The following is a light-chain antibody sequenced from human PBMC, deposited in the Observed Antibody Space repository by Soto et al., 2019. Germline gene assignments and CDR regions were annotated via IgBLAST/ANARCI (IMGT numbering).Light chain of an antibody. CDR2: GNS. CDR1: SSNIGGSYD. CDR3: QSYDSSPSGSV. J-gene: IGLJ2*01. V-gene: IGLV1-40*01. Sequence: QSVLTQPPSVSGAPGQRVTISCTGSSSNIGGSYDVHWYQQLPGTAPKLLIYGNSNRPSGVPDRFSGSKSGTSASLAITGLQAEDEADYYCQSYDSSPSGSVFGGGTQLTVL.